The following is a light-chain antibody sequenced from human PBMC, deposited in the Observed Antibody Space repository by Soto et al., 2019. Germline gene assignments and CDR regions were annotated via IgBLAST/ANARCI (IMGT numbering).Light chain of an antibody. V-gene: IGLV2-8*01. CDR2: EVT. CDR1: SSDIGGYDY. J-gene: IGLJ2*01. Sequence: QSALTQPPSASGSPGQSVTISCTGTSSDIGGYDYVSWYQQPPGKAPQVIIYEVTKRRSGVPDRFSGSKAGNTASLTVSGLQAEDEADYYCSSYADRNAVVFGGGTKLTVL. CDR3: SSYADRNAVV.